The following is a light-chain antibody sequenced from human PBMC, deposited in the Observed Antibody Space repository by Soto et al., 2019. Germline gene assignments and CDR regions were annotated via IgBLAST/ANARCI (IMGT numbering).Light chain of an antibody. CDR1: SAYSGYE. CDR3: GAAHGSGSQFVYV. Sequence: QLVLTQPPSASASVGASVTLTCTLSSAYSGYEVDWYQQRPGKGPRFVMRVGTGGIVGSKGVGIPDRFSVLGSGLNRYLTIKNIQGDDEGDYHCGAAHGSGSQFVYVFGTGTKLTVI. CDR2: VGTGGIVG. V-gene: IGLV9-49*03. J-gene: IGLJ1*01.